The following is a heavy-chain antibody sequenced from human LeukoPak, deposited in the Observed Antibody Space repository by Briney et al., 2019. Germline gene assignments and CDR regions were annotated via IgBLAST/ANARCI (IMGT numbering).Heavy chain of an antibody. CDR2: IYHSGST. J-gene: IGHJ4*02. Sequence: SETLSLTCAVSGGSISSSNWWSWVRQPPGKGLEWIGEIYHSGSTYYNPSLKSRVTISVDTSKNQFSLKLSSVTAADTAVYYCARGGRIYYDSSGYYCLDYWGQGTLVTVSS. CDR1: GGSISSSNW. CDR3: ARGGRIYYDSSGYYCLDY. D-gene: IGHD3-22*01. V-gene: IGHV4-4*02.